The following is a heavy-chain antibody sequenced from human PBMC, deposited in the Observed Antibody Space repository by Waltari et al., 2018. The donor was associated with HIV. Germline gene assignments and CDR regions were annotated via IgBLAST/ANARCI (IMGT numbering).Heavy chain of an antibody. CDR2: IKPDGREK. D-gene: IGHD2-21*02. CDR3: VRDCDWPSDRLDY. CDR1: GFTLSIYW. J-gene: IGHJ4*02. V-gene: IGHV3-7*01. Sequence: EVQLVESGGGLVQPGGSLRLSCAASGFTLSIYWMSWVRQGPGKGLEWVANIKPDGREKYYVDSVKGRFTISRDNAKNSLFLQMNSLRAEDTAVYFCVRDCDWPSDRLDYWGQGTLVTVSS.